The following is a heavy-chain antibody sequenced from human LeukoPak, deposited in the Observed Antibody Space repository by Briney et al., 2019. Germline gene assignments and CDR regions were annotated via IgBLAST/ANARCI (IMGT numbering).Heavy chain of an antibody. Sequence: SETLSLTCTVSGASFSSYYRSWLRHPPGKGLEWIAYIFYNGNTKYNPSLKSRVTISVDTSKTQFSLKVTSVTSADTAVYYCARAPRDRGYCGATSCFEYMDVWGRGTTVTISS. J-gene: IGHJ6*03. D-gene: IGHD2-2*01. CDR2: IFYNGNT. V-gene: IGHV4-59*01. CDR1: GASFSSYY. CDR3: ARAPRDRGYCGATSCFEYMDV.